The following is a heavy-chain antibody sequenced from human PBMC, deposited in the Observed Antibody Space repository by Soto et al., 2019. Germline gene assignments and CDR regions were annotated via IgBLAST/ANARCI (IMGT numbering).Heavy chain of an antibody. J-gene: IGHJ3*02. Sequence: PGGSLRLSCAASGFTFSSYAMSWVRQAPGKGLEWVSAISGSGGSTYYADSVKGRFTISRDNSKNTLYLQMNSLRAEDTAVYYCAKDTPPLGYCSGGSCYSGAFDIWGQGTMVTVSS. CDR1: GFTFSSYA. V-gene: IGHV3-23*01. D-gene: IGHD2-15*01. CDR2: ISGSGGST. CDR3: AKDTPPLGYCSGGSCYSGAFDI.